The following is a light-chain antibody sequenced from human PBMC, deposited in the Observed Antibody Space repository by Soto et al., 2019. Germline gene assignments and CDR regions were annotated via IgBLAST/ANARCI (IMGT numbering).Light chain of an antibody. CDR2: DTS. J-gene: IGLJ2*01. Sequence: QAEVTQEPSLTVSPGGTVTLTCGSSTGAVTSGHYPYWFQQKPGQAPRTLIYDTSNKHSWTPARFSGSLLGGKAALTLSGAQPEDEAEYYCLLSYSGAWGVFGGGTKLTVL. V-gene: IGLV7-46*01. CDR3: LLSYSGAWGV. CDR1: TGAVTSGHY.